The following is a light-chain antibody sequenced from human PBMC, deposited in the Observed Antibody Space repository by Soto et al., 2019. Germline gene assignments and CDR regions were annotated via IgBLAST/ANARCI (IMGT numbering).Light chain of an antibody. Sequence: EIVLTQSPGTLSLSPGERATLSCSASQSVSSSCLAWYQQKPGQAPRLLIYGASSRATGIPDRFSGSGSGTDFTLTISRLEPEDFAVYYCQQYGSSPLITFGQGTRLEIK. CDR3: QQYGSSPLIT. CDR2: GAS. J-gene: IGKJ5*01. CDR1: QSVSSSC. V-gene: IGKV3-20*01.